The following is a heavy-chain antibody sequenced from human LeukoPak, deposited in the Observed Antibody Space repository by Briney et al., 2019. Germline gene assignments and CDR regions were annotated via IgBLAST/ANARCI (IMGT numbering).Heavy chain of an antibody. J-gene: IGHJ4*02. V-gene: IGHV4-38-2*02. D-gene: IGHD6-13*01. Sequence: SETLSLTCSVSDYSISSGYYWGWIRPPPGKGLEWIGSMEWIGSIYHSGSTYYNPSLKSRVTISVDTSKNQFSLKLSSVTAADTAVYYCARGQGIAWTTKFDYWGQGTLVTVSS. CDR2: IYHSGST. CDR3: ARGQGIAWTTKFDY. CDR1: DYSISSGYY.